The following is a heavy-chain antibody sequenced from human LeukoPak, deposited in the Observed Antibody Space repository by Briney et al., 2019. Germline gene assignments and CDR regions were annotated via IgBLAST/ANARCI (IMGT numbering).Heavy chain of an antibody. Sequence: GGSLRLSCAASGFTLSSYSMNWVRQAPGKGLERVSSISSSSSYIYYADSVKGRFTISRDNAKNSLYLQMNSLRAEDTAVYYCARDRTIFGVVIDYMDVWGKGTTVTVSS. CDR2: ISSSSSYI. CDR1: GFTLSSYS. J-gene: IGHJ6*03. D-gene: IGHD3-3*01. V-gene: IGHV3-21*01. CDR3: ARDRTIFGVVIDYMDV.